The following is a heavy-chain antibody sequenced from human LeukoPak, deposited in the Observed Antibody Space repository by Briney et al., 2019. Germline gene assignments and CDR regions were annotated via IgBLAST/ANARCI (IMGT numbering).Heavy chain of an antibody. CDR1: GGSISSGDHY. D-gene: IGHD5-12*01. CDR3: ASGGADSGSLFDY. V-gene: IGHV4-30-4*01. Sequence: SETLSLTCTVSGGSISSGDHYWSWIRQPPGKGLEWIGYIYYSGSTSGSTTYYNPSLKSRVTVSVDTSKNRLSLKLSSVTAADTAVYYCASGGADSGSLFDYWGQGTLVTVSS. CDR2: IYYSGSTSGSTT. J-gene: IGHJ4*02.